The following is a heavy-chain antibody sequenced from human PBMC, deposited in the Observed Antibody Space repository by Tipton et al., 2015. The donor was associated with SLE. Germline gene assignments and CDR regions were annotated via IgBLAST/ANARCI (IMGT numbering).Heavy chain of an antibody. J-gene: IGHJ4*02. CDR3: ASLLVSSSWYGAHFDY. CDR2: IYTSGST. V-gene: IGHV4-4*07. D-gene: IGHD6-13*01. CDR1: GGSISSYY. Sequence: TLSLTCTVSGGSISSYYWSWIRQPAGKGLEWIGRIYTSGSTNYNPSLKSRVTMSVDTSKNQFSLKLSSVTAADTAVYYCASLLVSSSWYGAHFDYWGQGTLVTVSS.